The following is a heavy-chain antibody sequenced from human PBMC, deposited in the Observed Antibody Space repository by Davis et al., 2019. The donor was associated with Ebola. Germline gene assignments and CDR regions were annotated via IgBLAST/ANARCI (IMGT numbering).Heavy chain of an antibody. Sequence: ASVKVSCKASGYTFTSYAMHWVRQAPGQRLEWMGWINAGNGNTKYSQKFQGKVTITRDTSASTAYMELSSLRSEDTAVYYCARGYYYDSSGYFRGGYYYYYGMDVWGQGTTVTVSS. J-gene: IGHJ6*02. CDR3: ARGYYYDSSGYFRGGYYYYYGMDV. D-gene: IGHD3-22*01. CDR1: GYTFTSYA. CDR2: INAGNGNT. V-gene: IGHV1-3*01.